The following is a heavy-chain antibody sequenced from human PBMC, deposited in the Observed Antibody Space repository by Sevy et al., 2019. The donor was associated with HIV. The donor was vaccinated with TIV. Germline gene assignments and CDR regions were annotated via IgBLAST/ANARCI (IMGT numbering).Heavy chain of an antibody. CDR3: ARDCGVLRFLEWLPHYYYYGMDV. D-gene: IGHD3-3*01. J-gene: IGHJ6*02. CDR2: ISSSSSYI. Sequence: GGSLRLSCAASGFTFSSYSMNWVRHAPGKGLEWVSSISSSSSYIYYADSVKGRFTISRDNAKNSLYLQMNSLKAEDTAVYYCARDCGVLRFLEWLPHYYYYGMDVWGQGTTVTVSS. CDR1: GFTFSSYS. V-gene: IGHV3-21*01.